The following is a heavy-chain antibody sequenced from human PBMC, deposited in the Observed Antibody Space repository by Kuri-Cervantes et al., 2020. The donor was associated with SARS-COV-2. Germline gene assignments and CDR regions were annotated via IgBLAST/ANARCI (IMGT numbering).Heavy chain of an antibody. J-gene: IGHJ4*02. V-gene: IGHV3-64*01. Sequence: GGSLRLSCAASGFTFSSYAMHWVRQAPGKGLEYVSAISSNGGSTYYANSVKGRFTISRDNSKNTLYLQMGSLRAEDMAVYYCAREGAVAGRGYFDYWGQGTLVTVSS. CDR3: AREGAVAGRGYFDY. CDR2: ISSNGGST. D-gene: IGHD6-19*01. CDR1: GFTFSSYA.